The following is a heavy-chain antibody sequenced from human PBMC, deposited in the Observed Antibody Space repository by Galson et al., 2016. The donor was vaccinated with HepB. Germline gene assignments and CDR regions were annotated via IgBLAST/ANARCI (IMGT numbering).Heavy chain of an antibody. CDR3: ARELRRWLQDYYAMDV. D-gene: IGHD5-24*01. CDR2: ISSSSSTT. J-gene: IGHJ6*02. Sequence: KGLEWVSDISSSSSTTHYADSVKGRFTISRDNAKNSLYLQMNSLRAEDTAVYYCARELRRWLQDYYAMDVWGQGTTVTVSS. V-gene: IGHV3-48*01.